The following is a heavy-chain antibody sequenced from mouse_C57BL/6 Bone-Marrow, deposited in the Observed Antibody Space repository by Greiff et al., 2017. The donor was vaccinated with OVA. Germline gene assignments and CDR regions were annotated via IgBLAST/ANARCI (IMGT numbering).Heavy chain of an antibody. D-gene: IGHD2-1*01. CDR2: INPDSSTI. CDR3: ASLIYYGIDWYFDV. V-gene: IGHV4-1*01. CDR1: GIDFSRYW. Sequence: EASGIDFSRYWMSWVRRAPGKGLEWIGEINPDSSTINYAPSLKDKFIISRDNAKNTLYLQMSKVRSEDTALYYCASLIYYGIDWYFDVWGTGTTVTVSS. J-gene: IGHJ1*03.